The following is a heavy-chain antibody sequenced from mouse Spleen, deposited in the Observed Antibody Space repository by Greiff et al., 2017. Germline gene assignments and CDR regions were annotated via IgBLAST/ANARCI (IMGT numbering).Heavy chain of an antibody. CDR1: GYTFTDYE. Sequence: QVQLQQSGAELVRPGASVTLSCKASGYTFTDYEMHWVKQTPVHGLEWIGAIDPETGGTAYNQKFKGKAILTADKSSSTAYMELRSLTSEDSAVYYCTRDYGSSGYFDYWGQGTTLTVSS. V-gene: IGHV1-15*01. CDR3: TRDYGSSGYFDY. CDR2: IDPETGGT. J-gene: IGHJ2*01. D-gene: IGHD1-1*01.